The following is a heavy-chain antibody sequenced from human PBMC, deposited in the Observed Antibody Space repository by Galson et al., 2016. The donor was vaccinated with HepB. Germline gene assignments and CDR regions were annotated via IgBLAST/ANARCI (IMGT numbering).Heavy chain of an antibody. Sequence: SLRLSCAASGFTFSTYGMHWVRQAPGKGLEWVAVISYDANHASYEYYADSVKGRFTISRDNSKDTLSLQMNSLRIEDTALNYCARELIGSSWYETVGYWGQGTLVTVSS. CDR2: ISYDANHASYE. V-gene: IGHV3-30*03. J-gene: IGHJ4*02. CDR3: ARELIGSSWYETVGY. CDR1: GFTFSTYG. D-gene: IGHD6-13*01.